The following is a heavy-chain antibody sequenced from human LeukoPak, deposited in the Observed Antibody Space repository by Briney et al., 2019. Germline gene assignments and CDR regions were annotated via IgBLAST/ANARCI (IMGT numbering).Heavy chain of an antibody. Sequence: GGSLRLSCAASGFTFSSYWMNWARQAPGKGLEWVAVISYDGSNKYYADSVKGRFTISRDNSKNTLYLQMNSLRAEDTAVYYCARTQLPSKRNSPFDYWGQGTLVTVSS. J-gene: IGHJ4*02. CDR2: ISYDGSNK. CDR3: ARTQLPSKRNSPFDY. CDR1: GFTFSSYW. D-gene: IGHD1-26*01. V-gene: IGHV3-30-3*01.